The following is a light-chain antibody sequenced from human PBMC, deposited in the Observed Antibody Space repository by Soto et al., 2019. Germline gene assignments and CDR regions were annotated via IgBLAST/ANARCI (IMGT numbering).Light chain of an antibody. J-gene: IGKJ1*01. CDR3: QQYNSYSGT. V-gene: IGKV1-5*01. CDR1: QSISSW. Sequence: DIQITQSPSTLSASVGDRVTITCRASQSISSWLAWYQQKPGKAPKLLIYDASSFESGVPSRFSGSGSGTEFTLTISSLQPDDFATYYCQQYNSYSGTFGQGTKVEIK. CDR2: DAS.